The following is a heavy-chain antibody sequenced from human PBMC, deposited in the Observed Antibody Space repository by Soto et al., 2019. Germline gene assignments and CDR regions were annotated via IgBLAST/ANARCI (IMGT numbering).Heavy chain of an antibody. CDR1: VYTFTSYA. Sequence: GXSVKVSCKASVYTFTSYAMHWVRQAPGQSLEWMGWINAGNGNTKYSQKFQGRVTITRDTSASTAYMELSSLRSEDTAVYYCARDRAGGSYYSLGYWGQGTLVTVSS. J-gene: IGHJ4*02. D-gene: IGHD1-26*01. CDR3: ARDRAGGSYYSLGY. CDR2: INAGNGNT. V-gene: IGHV1-3*01.